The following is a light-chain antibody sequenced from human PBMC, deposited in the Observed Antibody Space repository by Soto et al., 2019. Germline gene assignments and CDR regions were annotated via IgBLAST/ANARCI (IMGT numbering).Light chain of an antibody. Sequence: DIQLTQSPSFLSASVGDRVTITCRASQGISSYLAWYQQKPGKAPKLLIYAASTLQSGVPSRFSGSGSGTEFTLTISSLQPEDFAVYYCQQYNNWPPITFGQR. CDR1: QGISSY. J-gene: IGKJ5*01. CDR3: QQYNNWPPIT. V-gene: IGKV1-9*01. CDR2: AAS.